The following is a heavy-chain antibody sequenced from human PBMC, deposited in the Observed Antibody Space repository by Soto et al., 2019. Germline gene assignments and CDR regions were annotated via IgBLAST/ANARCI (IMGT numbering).Heavy chain of an antibody. J-gene: IGHJ4*02. Sequence: WESLRLSCAASEFTFSNYWMSWFRQAPGKGLEWVANINPDESEKYYVDSVKGRFTISRDNAKSSLSLQMNSLRAEDTAVYYCAREQSSGWYFFEYWGQGTLVTVSS. CDR1: EFTFSNYW. CDR2: INPDESEK. CDR3: AREQSSGWYFFEY. D-gene: IGHD6-19*01. V-gene: IGHV3-7*01.